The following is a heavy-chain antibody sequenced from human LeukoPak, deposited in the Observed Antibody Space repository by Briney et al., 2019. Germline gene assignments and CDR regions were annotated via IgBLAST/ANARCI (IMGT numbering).Heavy chain of an antibody. J-gene: IGHJ4*02. D-gene: IGHD4-17*01. CDR3: ARDRYGDYGYYFDY. Sequence: TSQTLSLTCTVSGGSISSGGYYWSWIRQHPGQGLEWIGYIYYSGSTNYNPSLKSRVTMSVDTSKNQFSLKLSSVTAADTAVYYCARDRYGDYGYYFDYWGQGTLVTVSS. CDR2: IYYSGST. V-gene: IGHV4-31*03. CDR1: GGSISSGGYY.